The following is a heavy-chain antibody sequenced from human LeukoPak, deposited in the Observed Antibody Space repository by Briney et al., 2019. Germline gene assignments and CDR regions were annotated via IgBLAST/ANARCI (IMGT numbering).Heavy chain of an antibody. Sequence: GGSLRLSCAASGFTFINYAMTWVRQAPGKGLERVSTISGSGDSTYYANSVKGRFTISRDNSKNTLHLQMSSLRAEDSAVYYCAKDRRNDYAQGLDYWGQGTLVTVSS. CDR3: AKDRRNDYAQGLDY. J-gene: IGHJ4*02. D-gene: IGHD4-17*01. CDR2: ISGSGDST. V-gene: IGHV3-23*01. CDR1: GFTFINYA.